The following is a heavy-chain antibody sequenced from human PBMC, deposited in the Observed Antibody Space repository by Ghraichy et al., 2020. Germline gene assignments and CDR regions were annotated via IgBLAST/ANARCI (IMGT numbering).Heavy chain of an antibody. CDR1: GFSFTNYA. D-gene: IGHD6-19*01. CDR3: AKWNSGWDGGDWFDP. J-gene: IGHJ5*02. CDR2: ITNSGRSA. V-gene: IGHV3-23*01. Sequence: GESLNISCAASGFSFTNYAMTWVRQAPGKGLEWVSSITNSGRSAYYADSVKGRFTVSRDNSKNTLSLQMNNLRAEDTAVYYCAKWNSGWDGGDWFDPWGQGTPVTVSS.